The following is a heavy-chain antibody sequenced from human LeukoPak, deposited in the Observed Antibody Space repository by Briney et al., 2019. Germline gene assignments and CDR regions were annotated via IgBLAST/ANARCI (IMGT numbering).Heavy chain of an antibody. CDR1: GGSFSGYY. J-gene: IGHJ4*02. Sequence: SETLSLTRAVYGGSFSGYYWSWIRQPPGKGLEWIGEINHSGSTNYSPSLKSRVTISVDTSKNQFSLKLSSVTAADTAVYYCARAKRSTHYYDSSGYRLNVDYWGQGTLVTVSS. CDR3: ARAKRSTHYYDSSGYRLNVDY. D-gene: IGHD3-22*01. CDR2: INHSGST. V-gene: IGHV4-34*01.